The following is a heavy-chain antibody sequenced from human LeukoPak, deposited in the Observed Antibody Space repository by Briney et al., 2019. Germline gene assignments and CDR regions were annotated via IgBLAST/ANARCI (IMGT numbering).Heavy chain of an antibody. V-gene: IGHV3-48*01. J-gene: IGHJ6*02. CDR2: ISSSGNTI. Sequence: GGSLRLSCEGSGLTFRRYSMHWVRQAPGKGLEWISYISSSGNTIYYADSVKGRYTISRDNGENPIYLQMNSLRAEDTAVYYCAKDGPTSACGVNCYAGCLDVWGQGTTVTVSS. D-gene: IGHD2-21*01. CDR1: GLTFRRYS. CDR3: AKDGPTSACGVNCYAGCLDV.